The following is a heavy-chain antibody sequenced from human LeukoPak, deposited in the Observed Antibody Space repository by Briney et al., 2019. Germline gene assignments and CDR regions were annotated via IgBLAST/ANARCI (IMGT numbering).Heavy chain of an antibody. CDR1: GGSFSGYY. D-gene: IGHD6-19*01. CDR2: INHSGST. J-gene: IGHJ4*02. V-gene: IGHV4-34*01. CDR3: ARRGSGRRTIDY. Sequence: SETLSLTCAIYGGSFSGYYWSWIRQPPGKGLEWIGEINHSGSTNYNPSLKSRVTISVDTSKNQFSLKLSSVTAADTAVYYCARRGSGRRTIDYWGQGTLVTVSS.